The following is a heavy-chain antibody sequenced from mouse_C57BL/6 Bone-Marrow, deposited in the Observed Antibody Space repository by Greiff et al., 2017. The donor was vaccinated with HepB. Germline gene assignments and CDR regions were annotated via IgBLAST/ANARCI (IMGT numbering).Heavy chain of an antibody. D-gene: IGHD3-3*01. V-gene: IGHV1-81*01. J-gene: IGHJ3*01. CDR1: GYTFTSYG. Sequence: QVQLKESGAELARPGASVKLSCKASGYTFTSYGISWVKQRTGQGLEWIGEIYPRSGNTYYNEKFKGKATLTADKSSSTAYMELRSLTSEDSAVYFCAGGTATWFAYWGQGTLVTVSA. CDR3: AGGTATWFAY. CDR2: IYPRSGNT.